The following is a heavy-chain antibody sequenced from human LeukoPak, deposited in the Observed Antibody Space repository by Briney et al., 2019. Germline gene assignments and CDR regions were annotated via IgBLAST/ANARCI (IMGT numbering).Heavy chain of an antibody. J-gene: IGHJ5*02. Sequence: ASVKVSCKASGYTFINHWMHWVRQAPGQGLEWVGLINPTGTTTLYAQKFQGRTTLTRDMSATTDYMELSSLTSEDTAVYYCARDNSVGGIAWWFDPWGQGTLVTVSS. CDR1: GYTFINHW. D-gene: IGHD1-26*01. V-gene: IGHV1-46*01. CDR2: INPTGTTT. CDR3: ARDNSVGGIAWWFDP.